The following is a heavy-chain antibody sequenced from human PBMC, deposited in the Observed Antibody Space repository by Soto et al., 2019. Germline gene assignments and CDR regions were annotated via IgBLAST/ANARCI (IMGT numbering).Heavy chain of an antibody. D-gene: IGHD3-9*01. J-gene: IGHJ3*02. CDR1: GYTFTSYG. V-gene: IGHV1-18*01. Sequence: GASVKVSCKASGYTFTSYGISWVRQAPGQGLEWMGWISGHNGITNDAQKFQARVSMTIDTSTNTGYMELRSLRSDDTAVYYCARDGSNFAVFDIWGQGTVVTVSS. CDR2: ISGHNGIT. CDR3: ARDGSNFAVFDI.